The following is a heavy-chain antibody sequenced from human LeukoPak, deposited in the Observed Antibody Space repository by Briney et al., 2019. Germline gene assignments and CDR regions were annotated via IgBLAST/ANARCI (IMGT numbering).Heavy chain of an antibody. CDR1: GGSISSSSYY. CDR3: ASYCSSTSCYASYWYFDL. CDR2: IYYSGST. J-gene: IGHJ2*01. D-gene: IGHD2-2*01. Sequence: SETLSLTCTVSGGSISSSSYYWSWIRQHPGKGLEWIGYIYYSGSTYYNPSLKSRVTISVDTSKNQFSLKLSSVTAADTAVYYCASYCSSTSCYASYWYFDLWGRGTLVTVSS. V-gene: IGHV4-31*03.